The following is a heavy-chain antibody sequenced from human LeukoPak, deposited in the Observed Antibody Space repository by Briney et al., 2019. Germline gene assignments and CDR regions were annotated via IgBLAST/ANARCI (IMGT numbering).Heavy chain of an antibody. CDR1: GVSFSSYG. CDR3: AKDRYGDQNWFDP. Sequence: GGSLRLSCAASGVSFSSYGMHWVRQAPGKGLEWVAFIRYDGSNKYYADSVKGRFTISRDNSKNTLYLQMNSLRAEDTAVYYCAKDRYGDQNWFDPWGQGTLVTVSS. D-gene: IGHD4-17*01. J-gene: IGHJ5*02. CDR2: IRYDGSNK. V-gene: IGHV3-30*02.